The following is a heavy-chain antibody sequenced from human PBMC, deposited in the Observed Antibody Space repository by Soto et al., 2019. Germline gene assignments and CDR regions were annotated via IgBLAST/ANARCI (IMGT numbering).Heavy chain of an antibody. CDR1: GGSISSSSYY. D-gene: IGHD3-22*01. Sequence: PSETLSLTCTVSGGSISSSSYYWGWIRQPPGKGLEWIGSIYYSGGTYYNPSLKSRVTRSVDTSKNQFSLKLGSVTAADTAVYYCARVPYYDTKTYLYYFDYWGQGNLVTVSS. J-gene: IGHJ4*02. CDR3: ARVPYYDTKTYLYYFDY. CDR2: IYYSGGT. V-gene: IGHV4-39*01.